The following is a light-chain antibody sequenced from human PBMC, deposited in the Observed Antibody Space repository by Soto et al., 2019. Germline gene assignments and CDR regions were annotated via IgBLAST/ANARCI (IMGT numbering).Light chain of an antibody. CDR1: SSNIGSNF. CDR3: AAWDDSLSADYV. V-gene: IGLV1-47*01. J-gene: IGLJ1*01. Sequence: QSVLTQPPSASGTPGQRVTISCSGSSSNIGSNFVYWYQQLPGTAPKLLIYRNNQRPSGVPDRCSGSKSGTSASLAISGLRSEDEADYYCAAWDDSLSADYVFGTGTKLTVL. CDR2: RNN.